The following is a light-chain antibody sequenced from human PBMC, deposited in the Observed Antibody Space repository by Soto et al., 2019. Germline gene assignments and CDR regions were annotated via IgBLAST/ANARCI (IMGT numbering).Light chain of an antibody. CDR2: GAS. V-gene: IGKV3-20*01. Sequence: EIVLTQSPATLSLSPQERATLSCRASQSVSSSYLAWYQQKPGQAPGLLIYGASSRATGIPDRFSDSASGTDFTLTISRLEPEDFAGYYCQQYGSSPLTFGGGTKVESK. J-gene: IGKJ4*01. CDR3: QQYGSSPLT. CDR1: QSVSSSY.